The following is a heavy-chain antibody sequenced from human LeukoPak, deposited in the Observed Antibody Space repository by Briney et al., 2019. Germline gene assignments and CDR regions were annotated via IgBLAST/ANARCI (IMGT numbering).Heavy chain of an antibody. D-gene: IGHD3-3*01. Sequence: ASVKVSCKASGGTFSSYAISWVRQAPGQGLEWMGGIIPIFGTANYAQKFQGRVTITADKSTSTAYMELSSLRSEDTAVYYCARRITIFGGSFDPWGQGTLVTVSS. CDR1: GGTFSSYA. V-gene: IGHV1-69*06. CDR2: IIPIFGTA. CDR3: ARRITIFGGSFDP. J-gene: IGHJ5*02.